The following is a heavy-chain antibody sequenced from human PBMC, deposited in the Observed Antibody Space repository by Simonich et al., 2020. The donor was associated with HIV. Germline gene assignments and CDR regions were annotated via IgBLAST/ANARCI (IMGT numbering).Heavy chain of an antibody. CDR3: ARRHPTTVTTPYFDY. V-gene: IGHV4-34*01. CDR2: INHRGST. D-gene: IGHD4-17*01. CDR1: GGSSSGYY. Sequence: QVQLQQWGAGLLKPSATLSLPCAVYGGSSSGYYWGWIRPPPGKGREWIGEINHRGSTNDNPSLKSRVTISVDTSKNQFSLKLSSVTAADTAVYYCARRHPTTVTTPYFDYWGQGTLVTVSS. J-gene: IGHJ4*02.